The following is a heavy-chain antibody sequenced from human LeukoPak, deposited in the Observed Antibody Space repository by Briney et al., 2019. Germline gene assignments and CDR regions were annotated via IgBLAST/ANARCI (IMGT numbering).Heavy chain of an antibody. V-gene: IGHV3-11*04. CDR2: ISSSGSTI. Sequence: GGSLRLSCAASGFTFSDYYMSWICQAPGKGLEWVSYISSSGSTIYYADSVKGRFTISRDNAKNSLYLQMNSLRAEDTAVYYCARVTYYDFWSGYRFDPWGQGTLVTVSS. D-gene: IGHD3-3*01. J-gene: IGHJ5*02. CDR1: GFTFSDYY. CDR3: ARVTYYDFWSGYRFDP.